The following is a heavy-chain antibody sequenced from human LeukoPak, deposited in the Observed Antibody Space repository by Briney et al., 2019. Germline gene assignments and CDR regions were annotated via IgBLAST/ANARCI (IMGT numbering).Heavy chain of an antibody. Sequence: GGSLRLSCSASGFPFSSYAMHWVRQAPGKGLQYVSGITSNGGSTYYADSVKGRFTISRDNSKNTLYLQMSSLRAEDTAVYYCVRYSGIYDYWGQGTLITVSS. J-gene: IGHJ4*02. V-gene: IGHV3-64D*09. CDR1: GFPFSSYA. D-gene: IGHD6-13*01. CDR2: ITSNGGST. CDR3: VRYSGIYDY.